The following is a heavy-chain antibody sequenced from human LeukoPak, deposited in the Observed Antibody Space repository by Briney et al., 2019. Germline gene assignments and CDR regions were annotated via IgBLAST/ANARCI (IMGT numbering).Heavy chain of an antibody. V-gene: IGHV5-51*01. J-gene: IGHJ6*03. CDR1: GYSFNSYW. CDR2: IYPGDCET. Sequence: GESLKISCKGSGYSFNSYWIGWVRQMPGRGPEGMGIIYPGDCETKYNPSFKGRVTISADKSVSTAYLQWSSLKASDTAIYYCARHTAGGHYYYYYMDVWGTGTPVTVSS. D-gene: IGHD6-13*01. CDR3: ARHTAGGHYYYYYMDV.